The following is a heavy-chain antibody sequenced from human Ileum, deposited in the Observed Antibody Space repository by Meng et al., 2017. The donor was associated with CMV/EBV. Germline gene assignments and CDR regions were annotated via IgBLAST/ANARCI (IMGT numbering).Heavy chain of an antibody. V-gene: IGHV3-30*02. Sequence: GGSLRLSCVVSGLNVYTNYMTWVRQAPGKGLEWVAFIRYDGRYKYYADSVKGRFTISRDNSRNTLYLQMNSLRAEDTAVYYCAKDSWGGAWLELDYWGQGTLVTVSS. CDR3: AKDSWGGAWLELDY. D-gene: IGHD6-19*01. J-gene: IGHJ4*02. CDR2: IRYDGRYK. CDR1: GLNVYTNY.